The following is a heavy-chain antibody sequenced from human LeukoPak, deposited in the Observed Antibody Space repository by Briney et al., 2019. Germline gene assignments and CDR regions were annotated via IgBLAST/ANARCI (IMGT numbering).Heavy chain of an antibody. D-gene: IGHD3-22*01. J-gene: IGHJ6*03. CDR1: GYTFNNYY. Sequence: ASVKVSCKASGYTFNNYYIHWVRQGPGQGLEWLGIINPSGGSTIYAQKFQGRVTMTRDTSTSTVYMELSSLRSEDTAVYYCARDYYDSSGYYWLDYYYYMDVWGKGTTVTVSS. CDR2: INPSGGST. CDR3: ARDYYDSSGYYWLDYYYYMDV. V-gene: IGHV1-46*02.